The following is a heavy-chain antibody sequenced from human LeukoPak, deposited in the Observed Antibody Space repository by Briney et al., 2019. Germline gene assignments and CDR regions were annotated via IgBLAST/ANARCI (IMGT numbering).Heavy chain of an antibody. Sequence: ASVKVSCKASGYTFTSYYMHWVRQAPGQGLEWMGIINPSGGSTSYAQKFQGRVTMTRDTSTSTVYMELSSLRSEDTAVYYCARDLQYTVTTYYYYYYGMDVWGQGTTVTVSS. CDR2: INPSGGST. V-gene: IGHV1-46*01. CDR1: GYTFTSYY. CDR3: ARDLQYTVTTYYYYYYGMDV. D-gene: IGHD4-17*01. J-gene: IGHJ6*02.